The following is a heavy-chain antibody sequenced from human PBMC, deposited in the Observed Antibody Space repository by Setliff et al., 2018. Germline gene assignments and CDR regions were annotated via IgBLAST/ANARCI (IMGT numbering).Heavy chain of an antibody. CDR1: GFTFSNSE. Sequence: PGGSLRLSCAASGFTFSNSEMNWVRQAPGKGLEWIAFINRSGSIIYYADSVKGRFTISRDNAKNSLYLQMTSLRAEDTALYYCARGRPLYSSPVDYWGQGTLVTVSS. CDR2: INRSGSII. J-gene: IGHJ4*02. D-gene: IGHD6-13*01. V-gene: IGHV3-48*03. CDR3: ARGRPLYSSPVDY.